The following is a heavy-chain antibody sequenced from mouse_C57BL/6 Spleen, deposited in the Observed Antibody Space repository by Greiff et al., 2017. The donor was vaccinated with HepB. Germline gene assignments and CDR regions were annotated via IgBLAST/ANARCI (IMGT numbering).Heavy chain of an antibody. CDR3: ARVDFYYPLGFDY. CDR2: INPNNGGT. V-gene: IGHV1-18*01. D-gene: IGHD1-1*01. Sequence: EVQRVESGPELVKPGASVKIPCKASGYTFTDYNMDWVKQSHGKSLEWIGDINPNNGGTIYNQKFKGKATLTVDKSSSTAYMELRSLTSEDTAVYYCARVDFYYPLGFDYWGQGTTLTVSS. J-gene: IGHJ2*01. CDR1: GYTFTDYN.